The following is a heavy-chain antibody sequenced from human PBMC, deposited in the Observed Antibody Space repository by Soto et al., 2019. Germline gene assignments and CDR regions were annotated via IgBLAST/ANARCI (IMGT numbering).Heavy chain of an antibody. CDR1: GGSISSYY. CDR3: VRDPTDYYDSSATLHAFDI. V-gene: IGHV4-59*01. D-gene: IGHD3-22*01. J-gene: IGHJ3*02. Sequence: AETLCLSCTVSGGSISSYYLSWIRQPPGKGLEWIGAINYSGSTKYNPYFKRRVTILVDTSKNHSSLKLSSVTAADTAVYYCVRDPTDYYDSSATLHAFDIWGQGTLVTVSS. CDR2: INYSGST.